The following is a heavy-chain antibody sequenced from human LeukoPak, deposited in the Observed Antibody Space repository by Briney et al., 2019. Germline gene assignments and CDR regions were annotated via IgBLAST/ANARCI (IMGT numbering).Heavy chain of an antibody. CDR2: IYYSGST. D-gene: IGHD3-16*01. V-gene: IGHV4-39*07. Sequence: SETLSLTCTVSGGSISSSSYYWGWIRQPPGKGLEWIGSIYYSGSTYYNPSLKSRVTISVDTSKNQFSLKLSSVTAADTAVYYCARGGYYYLDVWGKGTTVTVSS. CDR1: GGSISSSSYY. CDR3: ARGGYYYLDV. J-gene: IGHJ6*03.